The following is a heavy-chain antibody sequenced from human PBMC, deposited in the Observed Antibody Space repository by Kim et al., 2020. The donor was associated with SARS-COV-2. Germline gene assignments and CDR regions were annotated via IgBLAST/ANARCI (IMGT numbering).Heavy chain of an antibody. CDR1: GFTFSSYS. CDR3: ARGPPATDYPDKIGGWSDFDY. J-gene: IGHJ4*02. V-gene: IGHV3-48*02. D-gene: IGHD2-15*01. Sequence: GGSLRLSCAASGFTFSSYSMNWVRQAPGKGLEWVSYISSSSGTIYYADSVKGRFTISRDNAKNALYLQMNSLRDEDTAVYYCARGPPATDYPDKIGGWSDFDYWGQGTLVTVSS. CDR2: ISSSSGTI.